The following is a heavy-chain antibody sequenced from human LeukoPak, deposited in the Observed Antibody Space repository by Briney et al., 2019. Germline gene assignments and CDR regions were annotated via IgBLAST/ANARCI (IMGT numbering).Heavy chain of an antibody. CDR3: ARDPLYTNSPPSYFDY. Sequence: PGGPLRLSCAASGFTFSSYAMNWVRQAPGKGLEWVAIISYDGTNKDYADSVKGRFTISRDNSRNTLYLQMNSLRAEDTAVYYCARDPLYTNSPPSYFDYWGQGTLVTVSS. CDR2: ISYDGTNK. D-gene: IGHD2-2*02. CDR1: GFTFSSYA. J-gene: IGHJ4*02. V-gene: IGHV3-30-3*01.